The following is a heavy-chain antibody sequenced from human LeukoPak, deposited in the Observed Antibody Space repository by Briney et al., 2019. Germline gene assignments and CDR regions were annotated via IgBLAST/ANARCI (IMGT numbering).Heavy chain of an antibody. V-gene: IGHV3-23*01. CDR3: AKDHTLVVPAALHVDY. D-gene: IGHD2-2*01. CDR1: GFTFSSYA. J-gene: IGHJ4*02. CDR2: ISGSGGST. Sequence: GGSLRLSCAASGFTFSSYAMSWVRQAPGKGLEWVSAISGSGGSTYYADSVKGRFTISRDNSKNTLYLQMNSLRAEDTAVYYCAKDHTLVVPAALHVDYWGQGTLVTVSS.